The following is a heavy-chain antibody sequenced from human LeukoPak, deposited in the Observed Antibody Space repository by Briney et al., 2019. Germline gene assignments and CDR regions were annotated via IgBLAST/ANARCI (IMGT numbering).Heavy chain of an antibody. D-gene: IGHD6-6*01. CDR3: ARKRSSPLYYYYGMDV. J-gene: IGHJ6*02. V-gene: IGHV1-8*01. CDR2: MNPNSGNT. CDR1: GDTFTSYD. Sequence: ASVKVSCKATGDTFTSYDINLVRQATGQGLEWMGWMNPNSGNTGYAQRFQGRVTMTRNTSISTAYMELSSLRSEDTAVYYCARKRSSPLYYYYGMDVWGQGTTVTVSS.